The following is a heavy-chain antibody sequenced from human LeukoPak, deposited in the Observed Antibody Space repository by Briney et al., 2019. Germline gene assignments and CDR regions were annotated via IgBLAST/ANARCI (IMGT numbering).Heavy chain of an antibody. Sequence: PGRSLRLSCAASGFTFSSYAMHWVRQAPGKGLEWVAVISYDGSNKYYADSVKGRFTISRDNSKNTLYLQMNSLRAEDTAVYYCAKHGPERSGWYYPRDEYFQHWGQGTLVTVSS. CDR1: GFTFSSYA. J-gene: IGHJ1*01. CDR3: AKHGPERSGWYYPRDEYFQH. CDR2: ISYDGSNK. D-gene: IGHD6-19*01. V-gene: IGHV3-30-3*02.